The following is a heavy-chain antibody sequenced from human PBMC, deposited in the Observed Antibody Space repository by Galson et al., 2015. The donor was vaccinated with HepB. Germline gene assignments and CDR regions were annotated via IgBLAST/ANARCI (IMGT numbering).Heavy chain of an antibody. D-gene: IGHD3-16*01. V-gene: IGHV3-73*01. CDR2: IRSKPNNYAT. CDR1: GLTFSGST. J-gene: IGHJ6*02. CDR3: TRQGERRYDMDV. Sequence: SLRLSCAASGLTFSGSTMHWVRQTSGKGLEWVGRIRSKPNNYATAYAASVKGRFTISRDDSKNTAYLQMNSLKTEDTAVYHCTRQGERRYDMDVWGQGTTVTVSS.